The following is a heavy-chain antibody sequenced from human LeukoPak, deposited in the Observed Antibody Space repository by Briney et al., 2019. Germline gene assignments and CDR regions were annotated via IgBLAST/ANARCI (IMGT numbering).Heavy chain of an antibody. Sequence: ASVKVSCKASGGTFSSYAISWVRQAPGQGLEWMGGIIPIFGTANYAQKFQGRVTITTDESTSTAYMELSSLRSEDTAVYYCASHHYYDSSGYSPWYYFDYWGQGTLVTVSS. CDR3: ASHHYYDSSGYSPWYYFDY. CDR2: IIPIFGTA. V-gene: IGHV1-69*05. J-gene: IGHJ4*02. D-gene: IGHD3-22*01. CDR1: GGTFSSYA.